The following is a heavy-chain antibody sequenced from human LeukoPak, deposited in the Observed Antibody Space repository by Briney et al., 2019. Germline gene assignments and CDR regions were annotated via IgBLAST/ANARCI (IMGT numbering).Heavy chain of an antibody. V-gene: IGHV3-7*01. CDR1: GFTFSSYW. CDR3: ARNDVWSGYYSNFQH. Sequence: PGGSLRLSCAASGFTFSSYWMSWVRQAPGKGLEWVANINQDGSEKYYVDSVKGRFTISRDNAKNSLYMQMNSLRAEDTAVYYCARNDVWSGYYSNFQHWGQGTLVTVSS. D-gene: IGHD3-3*01. CDR2: INQDGSEK. J-gene: IGHJ1*01.